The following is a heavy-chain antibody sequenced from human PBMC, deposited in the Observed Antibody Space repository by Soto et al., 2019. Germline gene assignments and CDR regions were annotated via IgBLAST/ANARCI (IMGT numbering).Heavy chain of an antibody. Sequence: EVQLVESGGGLIQPGGSLRLSCVASGFNVYDSYMHWVRQAPGKGLEWVSVLYRGGTSYYADSLKGRFTISRDNSNNTLFLQMHSLRVEDTAVYYCARRDASEAFDIWGQGTMVTVSS. CDR1: GFNVYDSY. J-gene: IGHJ3*02. V-gene: IGHV3-53*01. CDR2: LYRGGTS. CDR3: ARRDASEAFDI.